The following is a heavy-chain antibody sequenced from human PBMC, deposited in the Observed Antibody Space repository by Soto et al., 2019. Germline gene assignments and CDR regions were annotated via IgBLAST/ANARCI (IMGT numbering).Heavy chain of an antibody. CDR2: INPDGRTT. D-gene: IGHD1-1*01. V-gene: IGHV3-74*01. CDR1: GFTFKNSW. J-gene: IGHJ4*02. CDR3: AKDGHWNNPDY. Sequence: EVQLVESGGGLIQPGGSLRLSCAASGFTFKNSWMHWVRQFPGKGLEWVSRINPDGRTTNYADSVRGRTTISRDNANNILSLQMHSLRVEDTAVYYCAKDGHWNNPDYWGQGAQVTVSS.